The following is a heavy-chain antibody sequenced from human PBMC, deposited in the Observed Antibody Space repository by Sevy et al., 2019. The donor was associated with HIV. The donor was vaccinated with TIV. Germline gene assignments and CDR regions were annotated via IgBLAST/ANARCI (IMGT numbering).Heavy chain of an antibody. CDR2: ISSSSSYI. J-gene: IGHJ3*02. D-gene: IGHD2-15*01. CDR1: GFTFSSYS. Sequence: GGSLRLSCVASGFTFSSYSMNWVRQAPGKGLEWVSSISSSSSYIYYADSVKGRFTISRDNAKNSLYLQMNSLRAEDTAVYYCARDPLGVANIWGQGTMVTVSS. V-gene: IGHV3-21*01. CDR3: ARDPLGVANI.